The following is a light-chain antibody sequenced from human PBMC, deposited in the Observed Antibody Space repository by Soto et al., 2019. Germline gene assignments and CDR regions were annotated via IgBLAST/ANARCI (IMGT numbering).Light chain of an antibody. Sequence: EIVMTQSPATLPVSPGERATLSCRASQSVSSNLAWYQQKPGQAPRLLIYGASTRATGIPARFSGSGSGTELTLTISSLQSEDFAVYYCQQYNNWPLTFGGGTKVEIK. CDR3: QQYNNWPLT. V-gene: IGKV3D-15*01. J-gene: IGKJ4*01. CDR1: QSVSSN. CDR2: GAS.